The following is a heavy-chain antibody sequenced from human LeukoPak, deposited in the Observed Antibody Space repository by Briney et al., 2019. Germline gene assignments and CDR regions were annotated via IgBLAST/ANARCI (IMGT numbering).Heavy chain of an antibody. CDR2: TYYRSKWHS. CDR3: ARMVGLVSDF. Sequence: SQTLSLTCAISGDSFSTNSATWTWLRQSPSRGLEWLGRTYYRSKWHSYYAPSVKSRITINPDTSKNQFSLQLKSVTPEDTAVYYCARMVGLVSDFWGQGTLVTVSS. CDR1: GDSFSTNSAT. J-gene: IGHJ4*02. D-gene: IGHD3-10*01. V-gene: IGHV6-1*01.